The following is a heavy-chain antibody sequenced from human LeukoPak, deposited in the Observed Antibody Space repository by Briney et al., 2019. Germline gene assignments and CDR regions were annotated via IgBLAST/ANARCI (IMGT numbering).Heavy chain of an antibody. CDR1: GGSFSGYY. CDR2: ISHSGST. Sequence: SETLSLTCAVYGGSFSGYYWSWIRQPPGKGLEWIGEISHSGSTNYNPSLKSRVTISVDTSKNQFSLKLSSVTAADTAVYYCATRGRGYSGYGRLYYFDYWGQGTLVTVSS. V-gene: IGHV4-34*01. D-gene: IGHD5-12*01. J-gene: IGHJ4*02. CDR3: ATRGRGYSGYGRLYYFDY.